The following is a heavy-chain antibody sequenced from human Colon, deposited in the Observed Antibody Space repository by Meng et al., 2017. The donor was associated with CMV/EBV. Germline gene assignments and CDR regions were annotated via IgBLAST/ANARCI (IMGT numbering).Heavy chain of an antibody. CDR1: GFTFSNYY. CDR3: ARLGQFDF. V-gene: IGHV3-11*01. D-gene: IGHD7-27*01. J-gene: IGHJ4*02. CDR2: ISKSGDTT. Sequence: SLRLSCETSGFTFSNYYMSWIRQAPGKGLEWISYISKSGDTTYYADSVRGRFTVSRDNAENSVYLQMNTLRVEDTAVYYCARLGQFDFWGQGALVTVSS.